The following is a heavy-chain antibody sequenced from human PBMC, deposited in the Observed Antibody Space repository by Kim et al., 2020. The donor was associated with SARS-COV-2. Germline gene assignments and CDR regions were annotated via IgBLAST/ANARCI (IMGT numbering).Heavy chain of an antibody. J-gene: IGHJ4*02. D-gene: IGHD3-22*01. V-gene: IGHV2-5*02. CDR1: GFSLTTSGVG. CDR2: IYWDGVK. CDR3: AFAVRDYDNASFNY. Sequence: SGPTLVNTTQTLTLTCTFSGFSLTTSGVGVAWIRQPPGKALDWLAVIYWDGVKRYSPALKNRLTITKASSRNQVALTLTNMDPVDTATYYCAFAVRDYDNASFNYWGQGTLVTVSS.